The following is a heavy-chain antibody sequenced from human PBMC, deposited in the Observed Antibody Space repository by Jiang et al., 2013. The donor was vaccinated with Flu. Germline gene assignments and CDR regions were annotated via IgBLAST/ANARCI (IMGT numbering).Heavy chain of an antibody. CDR2: IYYSGST. D-gene: IGHD1-26*01. Sequence: GLVKPSETLSLTCTVSGGSISSSSYYWGWIRQPPGKGLEWIGSIYYSGSTYYNPSLKSRVTISVDTSKNQFSLKLSSVTAADTAVYYCARDSGSPYNWFDPWGQGTLVTVSS. CDR3: ARDSGSPYNWFDP. CDR1: GGSISSSSYY. J-gene: IGHJ5*02. V-gene: IGHV4-39*02.